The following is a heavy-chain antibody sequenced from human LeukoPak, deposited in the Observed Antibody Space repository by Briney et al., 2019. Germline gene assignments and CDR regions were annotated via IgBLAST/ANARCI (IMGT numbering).Heavy chain of an antibody. V-gene: IGHV3-73*01. J-gene: IGHJ3*02. CDR1: GFTFTTFA. CDR2: IRSRANGYTT. CDR3: VRLGGGDAFDI. D-gene: IGHD2-15*01. Sequence: GGSLRLSCAASGFTFTTFAMHWVRQASGKGLEWVGRIRSRANGYTTAYGASVKGRFTISRDDSKRSASVQMNSLKSEDSAVYYCVRLGGGDAFDIWGPGTRVTVSS.